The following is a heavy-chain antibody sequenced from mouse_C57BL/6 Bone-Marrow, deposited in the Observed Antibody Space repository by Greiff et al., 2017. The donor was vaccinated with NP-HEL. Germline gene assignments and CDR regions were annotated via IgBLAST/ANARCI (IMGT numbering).Heavy chain of an antibody. CDR3: ARPGYYYGSSYSAWFAY. V-gene: IGHV4-1*01. Sequence: EVQLQQSGGGLVQPGGSLKLSCAASGIDFSRYWMSWVRRAPGKGLEWIGEINPDSSTINYAPSLKDKFIISRDNAKNTLYLQMSKVRSEDTALYYCARPGYYYGSSYSAWFAYWGQGTLVTVSA. D-gene: IGHD1-1*01. CDR1: GIDFSRYW. J-gene: IGHJ3*01. CDR2: INPDSSTI.